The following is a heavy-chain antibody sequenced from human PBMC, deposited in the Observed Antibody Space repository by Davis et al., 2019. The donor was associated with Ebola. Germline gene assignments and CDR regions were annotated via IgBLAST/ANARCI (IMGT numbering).Heavy chain of an antibody. CDR2: ISGSGGST. V-gene: IGHV3-23*01. Sequence: GESLKISCAASGFTFSSYAMSWVRQAPGKGLEWVSAISGSGGSTYYADSVKGRFTISRDNSKNTLYLQINSLRAEDTAVYYCAKLEYQLLSDFDYWGQGTLVTVSS. J-gene: IGHJ4*02. CDR3: AKLEYQLLSDFDY. D-gene: IGHD2-2*01. CDR1: GFTFSSYA.